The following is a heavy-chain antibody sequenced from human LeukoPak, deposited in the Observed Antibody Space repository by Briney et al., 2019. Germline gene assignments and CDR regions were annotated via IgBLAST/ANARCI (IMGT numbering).Heavy chain of an antibody. CDR1: GASISSYY. Sequence: PSETLSLTCSVSGASISSYYWSWIRQPPGKGLVWIGYIYYSGSTNYHPSLKSRVTISVDTSKNQFSLKLSSVTAADTAVYYCARAVRGLDSSSWYPLSYYYYYYMDVWGKGTTVTVSS. CDR2: IYYSGST. D-gene: IGHD6-13*01. J-gene: IGHJ6*03. CDR3: ARAVRGLDSSSWYPLSYYYYYYMDV. V-gene: IGHV4-59*01.